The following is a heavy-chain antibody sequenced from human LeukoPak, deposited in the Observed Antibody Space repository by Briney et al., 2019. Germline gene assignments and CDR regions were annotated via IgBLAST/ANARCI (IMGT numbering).Heavy chain of an antibody. D-gene: IGHD3-3*01. V-gene: IGHV1-2*06. Sequence: GASVKVSCKASGYTFTGYYMHWVRSAPGQGLEWMGRINPNSGGTNYAQKFQGRVTMTRDTSISTAYMELSRLRSDDTAVYYCARGAPRYYDFWSGQTMDVWGKGTTVTVSS. J-gene: IGHJ6*03. CDR1: GYTFTGYY. CDR2: INPNSGGT. CDR3: ARGAPRYYDFWSGQTMDV.